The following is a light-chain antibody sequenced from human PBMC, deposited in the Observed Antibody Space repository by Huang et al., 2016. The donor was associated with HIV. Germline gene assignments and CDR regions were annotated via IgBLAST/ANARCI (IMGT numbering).Light chain of an antibody. CDR2: WAS. CDR3: QQYYSIPQT. V-gene: IGKV4-1*01. CDR1: QSVLYSSNSKNY. Sequence: DIVMTQSPDSLAVSLGERATIKCRSSQSVLYSSNSKNYLAWFQQKPGQAPRLLIYWASSRESGVLDRFSGSGSGTDFTLTISSLEAEDAAVYYCQQYYSIPQTFGQGTKVEIK. J-gene: IGKJ1*01.